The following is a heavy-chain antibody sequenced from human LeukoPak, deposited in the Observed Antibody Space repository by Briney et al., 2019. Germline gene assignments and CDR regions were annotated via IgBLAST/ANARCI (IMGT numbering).Heavy chain of an antibody. CDR2: IYWNDDK. CDR3: AHRLPQPRYGDYVWDYFDY. Sequence: SGPTLVKPTQTLTLTCTFSGFSLSTSGVGVGWIRQPPGKALEWLALIYWNDDKRYSPSLKSRLTITKDTSKNQVVLTMTNMDPVDTATYYCAHRLPQPRYGDYVWDYFDYWGQGTLVTVSS. V-gene: IGHV2-5*01. D-gene: IGHD4-17*01. J-gene: IGHJ4*02. CDR1: GFSLSTSGVG.